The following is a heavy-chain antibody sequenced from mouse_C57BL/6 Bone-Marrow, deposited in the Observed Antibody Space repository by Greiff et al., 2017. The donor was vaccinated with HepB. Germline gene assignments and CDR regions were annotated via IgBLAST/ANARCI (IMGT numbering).Heavy chain of an antibody. CDR2: IYPGSGST. J-gene: IGHJ1*03. Sequence: VQLQQPGAELVKPGASVTMSCKASGYTFTSYWITWVKQRPGQGLEWIGDIYPGSGSTNYNEKFKSTATLTVDTSSSTAYMQLSSLTSEDSAVYYCARFDSSGYLGGVWGTGTTVTVSS. V-gene: IGHV1-55*01. D-gene: IGHD3-2*02. CDR1: GYTFTSYW. CDR3: ARFDSSGYLGGV.